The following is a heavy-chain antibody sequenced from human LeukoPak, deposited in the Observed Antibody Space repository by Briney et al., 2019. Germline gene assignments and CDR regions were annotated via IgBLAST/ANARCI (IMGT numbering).Heavy chain of an antibody. CDR3: AKALYSSSAEGFDP. Sequence: GGSLRLSCAASGFTFSSYWMSWVRQAPGKGLEWVANIKQDGSEKYYVDSVKGRFTISRDNAKNSLYLQMNSLRAEDTAVYYCAKALYSSSAEGFDPWGQGTLVTVSS. CDR1: GFTFSSYW. J-gene: IGHJ5*02. CDR2: IKQDGSEK. D-gene: IGHD6-6*01. V-gene: IGHV3-7*01.